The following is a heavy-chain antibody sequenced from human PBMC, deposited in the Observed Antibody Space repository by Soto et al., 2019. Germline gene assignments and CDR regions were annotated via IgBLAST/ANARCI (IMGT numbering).Heavy chain of an antibody. J-gene: IGHJ3*02. Sequence: PSETLSLTCTVSGGSISSYYWSWIRQPPGKGLEWIGYNYYSGSTNYNTSLKNRITKTVDTSKNQISLKLSSVTAADTVVYYCARGVGSAAFDIWGQGTMVTVSS. CDR3: ARGVGSAAFDI. V-gene: IGHV4-59*08. CDR2: NYYSGST. CDR1: GGSISSYY. D-gene: IGHD2-8*01.